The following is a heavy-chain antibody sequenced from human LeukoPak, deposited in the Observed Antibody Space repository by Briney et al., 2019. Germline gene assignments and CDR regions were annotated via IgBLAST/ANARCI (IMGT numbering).Heavy chain of an antibody. Sequence: PGGSLRLSCAASGFTFSSYAMSWVRQAPGKGLEWVSAISGSGGSTYYADSVKGRFTISRDNSKNTLYLQMNSLRAEDTAVYYCANNDFWSGLVDYWGQGTLVTVSS. D-gene: IGHD3-3*01. J-gene: IGHJ4*02. CDR3: ANNDFWSGLVDY. CDR1: GFTFSSYA. V-gene: IGHV3-23*01. CDR2: ISGSGGST.